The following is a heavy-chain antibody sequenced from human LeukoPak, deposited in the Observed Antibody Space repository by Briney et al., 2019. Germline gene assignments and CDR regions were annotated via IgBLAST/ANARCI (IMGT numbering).Heavy chain of an antibody. D-gene: IGHD2-2*01. CDR1: GFTFDDYA. V-gene: IGHV3-9*01. CDR3: ASSSSTDEGDFDY. CDR2: ISWNSGSI. J-gene: IGHJ4*02. Sequence: GGSLRLTCAASGFTFDDYAMHWVRQAPGKGLEWVSGISWNSGSIGYADSVKGRFTISRDNAKNSLYLQMNSLRAEDTALYYCASSSSTDEGDFDYWGQGTLVTVSS.